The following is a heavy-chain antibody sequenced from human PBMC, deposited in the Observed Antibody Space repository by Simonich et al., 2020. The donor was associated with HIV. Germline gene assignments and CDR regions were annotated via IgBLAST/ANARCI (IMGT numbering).Heavy chain of an antibody. D-gene: IGHD4-17*01. CDR1: GGSFSGYS. J-gene: IGHJ4*02. CDR3: ARRHPTTVTTPYFDY. CDR2: FNHSGST. Sequence: QVQLQQWGAGLLKPSETLSLTCAVYGGSFSGYSWSWIRQPPGEGLEWIGEFNHSGSTNYNPSLKSRVTISVDTSKNQFSLKLSSVTAADTAVYYCARRHPTTVTTPYFDYWGQGTLVTVSS. V-gene: IGHV4-34*01.